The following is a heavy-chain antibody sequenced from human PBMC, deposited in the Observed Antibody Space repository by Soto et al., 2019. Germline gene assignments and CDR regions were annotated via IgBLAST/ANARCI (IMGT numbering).Heavy chain of an antibody. CDR1: GGSISSSSYY. D-gene: IGHD3-10*01. V-gene: IGHV4-39*01. Sequence: SETLSLTCTVSGGSISSSSYYWGWIRQPPGKGLEWIGSIYYSGSTYYNPSLKSRVTISVDTSKNQFSLKLSSVTAADTAVYYCATEKGELWFGELRGKEFDYWGQGTLVTVSS. J-gene: IGHJ4*02. CDR3: ATEKGELWFGELRGKEFDY. CDR2: IYYSGST.